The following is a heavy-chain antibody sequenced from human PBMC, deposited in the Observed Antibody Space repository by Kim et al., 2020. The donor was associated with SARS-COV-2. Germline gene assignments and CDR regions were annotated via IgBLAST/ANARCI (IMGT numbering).Heavy chain of an antibody. V-gene: IGHV4-59*08. CDR3: ARLWLPYYFDY. D-gene: IGHD6-19*01. CDR2: T. J-gene: IGHJ4*02. Sequence: TNYNPSLKSRVTISVDTSKNQFSLKLSSVTAADTAVYYCARLWLPYYFDYWGQGTLVTVSS.